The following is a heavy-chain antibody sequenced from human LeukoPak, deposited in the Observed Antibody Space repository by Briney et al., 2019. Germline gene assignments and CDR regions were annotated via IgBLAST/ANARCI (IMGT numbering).Heavy chain of an antibody. CDR2: ISSSSSYV. V-gene: IGHV3-21*01. CDR3: ARDKQYQLFGSSDY. CDR1: GFTFSSYS. Sequence: GGSLRLSCAASGFTFSSYSMNWVRQAPGKGLEWVSSISSSSSYVYYADSVKGRFTISRDNAKNSLYLQMNSLRAEDTAVYYCARDKQYQLFGSSDYWGQGTLVTVSS. D-gene: IGHD2-2*01. J-gene: IGHJ4*02.